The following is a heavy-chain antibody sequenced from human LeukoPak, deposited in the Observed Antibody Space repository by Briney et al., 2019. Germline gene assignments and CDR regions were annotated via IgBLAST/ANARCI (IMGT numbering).Heavy chain of an antibody. Sequence: GGSLRLSSAGSGFTFGSYGMHWVRQAPGKGLDWVSFVRYDGNNPYYSASVKGRFTISRDNSKNTVLLQMNNLRLEDAAVYYCARGYRYGDYPYYCDFWGQGTLVTVSS. J-gene: IGHJ4*02. CDR1: GFTFGSYG. CDR2: VRYDGNNP. CDR3: ARGYRYGDYPYYCDF. V-gene: IGHV3-30*02. D-gene: IGHD4-17*01.